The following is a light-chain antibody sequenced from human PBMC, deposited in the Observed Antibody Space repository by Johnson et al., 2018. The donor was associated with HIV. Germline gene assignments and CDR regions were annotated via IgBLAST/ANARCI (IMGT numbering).Light chain of an antibody. CDR2: DNN. Sequence: QSVLTQPPSVSAAPGQKVTISCSGSSSNIGNNYVSWYQQLPGTAPKLLIYDNNKRPSGIPDRFSGSKSGTSATLGITGLQTGDEAHYYGETWDSSLSGVFGPGTKVTVL. CDR3: ETWDSSLSGV. V-gene: IGLV1-51*01. J-gene: IGLJ1*01. CDR1: SSNIGNNY.